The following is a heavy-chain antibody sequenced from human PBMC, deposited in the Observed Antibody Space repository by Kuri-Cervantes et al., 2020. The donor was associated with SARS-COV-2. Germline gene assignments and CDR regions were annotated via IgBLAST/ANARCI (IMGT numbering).Heavy chain of an antibody. CDR3: ARARGYCTNGVCYLWLDP. D-gene: IGHD2-8*01. CDR2: IPSGGNS. V-gene: IGHV3-23*03. J-gene: IGHJ5*02. CDR1: GFTFTNHA. Sequence: GESLKISCTASGFTFTNHAMSWVRQAPGKGLEWVSVIPSGGNSCYPISVRGRFTISRDNSKNTVYLEMNTLRAEDTAVYYCARARGYCTNGVCYLWLDPWGQGTLVTVSS.